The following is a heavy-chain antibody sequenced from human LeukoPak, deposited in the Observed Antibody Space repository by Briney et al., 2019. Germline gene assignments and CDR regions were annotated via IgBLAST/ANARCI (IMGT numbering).Heavy chain of an antibody. J-gene: IGHJ5*02. D-gene: IGHD1-26*01. Sequence: ASVKVSCKASGYTFTGYYMHWVRQAPGQGLEWMGWINPNSGGTNYAQKFQGRVTMTRDTSISTAYMELSRLRSDDTVVYYCARGREEWELFDPWGQGTLVTVSS. CDR1: GYTFTGYY. CDR3: ARGREEWELFDP. CDR2: INPNSGGT. V-gene: IGHV1-2*02.